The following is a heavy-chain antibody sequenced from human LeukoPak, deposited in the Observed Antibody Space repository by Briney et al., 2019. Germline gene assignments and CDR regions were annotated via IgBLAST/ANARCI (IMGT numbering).Heavy chain of an antibody. V-gene: IGHV4-61*02. D-gene: IGHD4-11*01. CDR2: IYTSGST. CDR1: GASITGGSYY. Sequence: SETLSLTCTVSGASITGGSYYWTWIRQPAGKGLEWIGRIYTSGSTNYNPSLKSRVTISVDTSKNQFSLKLSSVTAADTAVYYCAREGTVTTFDYWGQGTLVTVSS. CDR3: AREGTVTTFDY. J-gene: IGHJ4*02.